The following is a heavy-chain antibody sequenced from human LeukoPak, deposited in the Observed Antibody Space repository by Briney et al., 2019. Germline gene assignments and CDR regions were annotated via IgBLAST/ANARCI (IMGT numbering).Heavy chain of an antibody. CDR2: ISWSSDNI. CDR1: GFTFDDYA. V-gene: IGHV3-9*01. D-gene: IGHD3-10*01. CDR3: AKDRYHGSGSYFGV. Sequence: GGSLRLSCAASGFTFDDYAMHWVRQAPGKGLEWVSRISWSSDNIAYGDSVKGRFTISRDNSKNTVYLQMNSLRAEDTAVYYCAKDRYHGSGSYFGVWGQGTTVTVSS. J-gene: IGHJ6*02.